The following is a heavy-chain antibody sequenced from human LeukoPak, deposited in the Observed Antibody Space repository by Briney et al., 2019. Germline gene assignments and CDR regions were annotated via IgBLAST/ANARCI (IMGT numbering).Heavy chain of an antibody. D-gene: IGHD3-3*01. Sequence: SVKVSCKASGGTFSSYAISWVRQAPGQGLEWMGGIIPIFGTANYAQKFQGRVTITADESTSTAYMELSSLRSADTAVYYCATIFGVANPIDYWGQGTLVTVSS. CDR1: GGTFSSYA. CDR2: IIPIFGTA. CDR3: ATIFGVANPIDY. J-gene: IGHJ4*02. V-gene: IGHV1-69*01.